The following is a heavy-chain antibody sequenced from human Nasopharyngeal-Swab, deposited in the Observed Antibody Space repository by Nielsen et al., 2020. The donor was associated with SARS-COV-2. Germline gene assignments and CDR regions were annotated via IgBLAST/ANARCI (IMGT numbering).Heavy chain of an antibody. CDR2: INPNSGGT. Sequence: ASVKVSCKASGYTFTSYYMHWVRQTPGQGLEWMGWINPNSGGTNYAQQFQGWVTMTRDTSISTAYMELSRLRSDDTAVYYCARDSGPPFFGVVNPSGFDYWGQGTLVTVSS. CDR1: GYTFTSYY. CDR3: ARDSGPPFFGVVNPSGFDY. D-gene: IGHD3-3*01. V-gene: IGHV1-2*04. J-gene: IGHJ4*02.